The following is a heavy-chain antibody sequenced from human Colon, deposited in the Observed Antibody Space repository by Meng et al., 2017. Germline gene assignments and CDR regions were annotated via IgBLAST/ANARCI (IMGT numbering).Heavy chain of an antibody. CDR2: ISAYNGDT. D-gene: IGHD3-10*01. CDR1: GYTFTSHG. CDR3: ARVLGSGSYYRYYFDY. J-gene: IGHJ4*02. Sequence: QVQLVQSGAEVKKPGASVKVSCKASGYTFTSHGISWVRQAPGQGLEWMGWISAYNGDTNYAQKLQDRLTMTTDTSTSTAYMELRSLRSDDTAVYYCARVLGSGSYYRYYFDYWGQGTLVTVSS. V-gene: IGHV1-18*01.